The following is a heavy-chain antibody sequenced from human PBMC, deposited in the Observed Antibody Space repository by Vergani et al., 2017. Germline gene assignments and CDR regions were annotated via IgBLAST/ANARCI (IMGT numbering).Heavy chain of an antibody. J-gene: IGHJ4*02. CDR3: ARGDYGILTGYRY. CDR2: INPSGGHT. D-gene: IGHD3-9*01. V-gene: IGHV1-46*03. Sequence: QVQVVQSGAEVKKSGASVQVSCKTSGYTFSNYYMHWVRQAPGQGLEWMGIINPSGGHTNYAQKFQGRVTMTRDTSTSTVYMELSSLRSEDTAIYYCARGDYGILTGYRYWGQGTQVTVSA. CDR1: GYTFSNYY.